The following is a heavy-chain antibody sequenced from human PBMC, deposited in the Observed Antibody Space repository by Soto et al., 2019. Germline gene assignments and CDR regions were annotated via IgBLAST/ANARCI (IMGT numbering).Heavy chain of an antibody. CDR1: GGSISSYY. Sequence: SETLSLTCTVSGGSISSYYWSWIRQPPGKGLEWIGYIYYSGRTNYNPSLKRRVTISVDTSKNQFSLKLSSVTAAGTAVYYWARRGGGGYCSSTSCLMGNAFDIWGQGTMVTVSS. CDR3: ARRGGGGYCSSTSCLMGNAFDI. CDR2: IYYSGRT. D-gene: IGHD2-2*03. V-gene: IGHV4-59*01. J-gene: IGHJ3*02.